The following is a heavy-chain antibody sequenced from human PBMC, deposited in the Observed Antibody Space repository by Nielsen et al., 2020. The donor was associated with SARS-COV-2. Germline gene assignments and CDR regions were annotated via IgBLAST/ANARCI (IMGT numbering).Heavy chain of an antibody. V-gene: IGHV3-21*01. D-gene: IGHD3-3*01. Sequence: GESLKISCAASGFTFSSYSMNWVRRAPGKGLEWVSSISSSSSYIYYADSVKGRFTISRDNAKNSLYLQMNSLRAEDTAVYYCASQSITIFGVVIHWGQGTLVTVSS. CDR1: GFTFSSYS. CDR2: ISSSSSYI. CDR3: ASQSITIFGVVIH. J-gene: IGHJ4*02.